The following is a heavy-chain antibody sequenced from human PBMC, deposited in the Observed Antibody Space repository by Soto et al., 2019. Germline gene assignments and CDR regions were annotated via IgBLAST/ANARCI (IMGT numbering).Heavy chain of an antibody. J-gene: IGHJ6*03. D-gene: IGHD1-20*01. V-gene: IGHV3-9*01. CDR1: GFTFDDYA. CDR3: AKDKLRYDYYSYYMDV. CDR2: ISWNSGSI. Sequence: EVQLVESGGGLVQPGRSLRLSCAASGFTFDDYAMHWVRQAPGKGLEWVSGISWNSGSIGYADSVKGRFTISRDNAKNSLYLQMNSLRAEDTALYYCAKDKLRYDYYSYYMDVWGKGTTVTVSS.